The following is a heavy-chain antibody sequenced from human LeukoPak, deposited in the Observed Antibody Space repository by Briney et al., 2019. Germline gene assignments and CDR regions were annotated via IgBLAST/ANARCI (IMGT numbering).Heavy chain of an antibody. D-gene: IGHD4-11*01. Sequence: GGSLRLSCAASGFTFSSYAMSWVRQAPGKELEWVSAISGSGGSTYYADSVKGRFTISRDNSKNTLYLQMNSLRAEDTAVYYCARDGGYSNYANSMDVWGQGTTVTVSS. CDR2: ISGSGGST. V-gene: IGHV3-23*01. CDR1: GFTFSSYA. J-gene: IGHJ6*02. CDR3: ARDGGYSNYANSMDV.